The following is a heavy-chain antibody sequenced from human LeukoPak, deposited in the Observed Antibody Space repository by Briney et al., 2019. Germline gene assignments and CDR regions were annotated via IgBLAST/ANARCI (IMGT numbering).Heavy chain of an antibody. J-gene: IGHJ4*02. Sequence: GGSLRLSCAASGFTFSSSAMSWVRQAPGKGLEWVSNVSGSGRGENTYYADSVKGRFTISRDNANNSLFLQIHSLRAEDTAVYYCARDKGDDYLDYWGQGTLVTVSS. CDR3: ARDKGDDYLDY. CDR1: GFTFSSSA. V-gene: IGHV3-23*01. CDR2: VSGSGRGENT.